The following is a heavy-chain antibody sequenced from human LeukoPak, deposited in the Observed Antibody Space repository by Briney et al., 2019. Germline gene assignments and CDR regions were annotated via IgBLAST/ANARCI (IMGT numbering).Heavy chain of an antibody. CDR3: AKAYVVMVAANSGVDY. D-gene: IGHD2-15*01. CDR1: GFTFSSYA. V-gene: IGHV3-23*01. CDR2: ISGSGGST. J-gene: IGHJ4*02. Sequence: GGSLRLSCAASGFTFSSYAMSWVRQAPGKGPEWVSAISGSGGSTYYADSVKGRFTISRDNSKNTLYLQMNSLRAEDTAVYYCAKAYVVMVAANSGVDYWGQGTLVTVSS.